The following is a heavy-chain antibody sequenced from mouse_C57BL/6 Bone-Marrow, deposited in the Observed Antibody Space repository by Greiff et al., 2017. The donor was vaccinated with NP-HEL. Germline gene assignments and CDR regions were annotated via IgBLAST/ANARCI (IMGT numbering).Heavy chain of an antibody. CDR1: GYSFTGYY. CDR3: AREKNYYGSSHYAMDY. Sequence: VQLQQSGPELVKPGASVKISCKASGYSFTGYYMNWVKQSPEKSLEWIGEINPSTGGTTYNQKFKAKATLTVDKSSSTAYMQLKSLTSEDSAVYYCAREKNYYGSSHYAMDYWGQGTSVTVSS. J-gene: IGHJ4*01. D-gene: IGHD1-1*01. V-gene: IGHV1-42*01. CDR2: INPSTGGT.